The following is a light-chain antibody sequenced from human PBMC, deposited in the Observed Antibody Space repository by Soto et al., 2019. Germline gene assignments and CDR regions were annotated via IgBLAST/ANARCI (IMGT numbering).Light chain of an antibody. Sequence: QSVLTQTPSVSGAPGQKITMSCTGSSSNIGAGYDVHWYQQVPGAAPRLLLYADNNRPSGAPDRFSASKSGTSASLAITGLQGEDEANYYCQSYDTSLRGVIFGAGTKLTVL. V-gene: IGLV1-40*01. CDR3: QSYDTSLRGVI. CDR1: SSNIGAGYD. J-gene: IGLJ2*01. CDR2: ADN.